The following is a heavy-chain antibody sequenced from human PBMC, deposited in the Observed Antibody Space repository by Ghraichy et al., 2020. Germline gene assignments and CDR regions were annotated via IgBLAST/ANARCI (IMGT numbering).Heavy chain of an antibody. J-gene: IGHJ6*02. CDR2: ISSSSSYI. CDR1: GFTFSSYS. D-gene: IGHD2-2*01. Sequence: GSLRLSCAASGFTFSSYSMNLVRQAPGKGLEWVSSISSSSSYIYYADSVKGRFTISRDNAKNSLYLQMNSLRAEDTAVYYCASGGASAAIWVGYYYGMDVWGQGTTVTVPS. CDR3: ASGGASAAIWVGYYYGMDV. V-gene: IGHV3-21*01.